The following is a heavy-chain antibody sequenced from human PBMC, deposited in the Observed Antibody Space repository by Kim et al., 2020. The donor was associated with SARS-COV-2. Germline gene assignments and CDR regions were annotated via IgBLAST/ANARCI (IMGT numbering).Heavy chain of an antibody. CDR3: AKDSYYYDSSGLIGGFDY. V-gene: IGHV3-9*01. D-gene: IGHD3-22*01. J-gene: IGHJ4*02. Sequence: KGRFTISRDNAKNSLYLQMNSLRAEDTALYYCAKDSYYYDSSGLIGGFDYWGQGTLVTVSS.